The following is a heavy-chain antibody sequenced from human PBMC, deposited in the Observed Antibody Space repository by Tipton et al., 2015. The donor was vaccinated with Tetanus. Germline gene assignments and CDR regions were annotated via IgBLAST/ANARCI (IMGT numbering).Heavy chain of an antibody. CDR1: GYTFTGYY. V-gene: IGHV1-2*02. J-gene: IGHJ6*02. CDR2: IDPNSGGT. D-gene: IGHD3-22*01. CDR3: ARDRGDYIYYGMDV. Sequence: QLVQSGAEVKKPGASVKVSCKASGYTFTGYYMYWVRQAPGQGLEWMGWIDPNSGGTVYAQKFQGRVTMTRDTSISTAYMELRSLRSDGTAVYYCARDRGDYIYYGMDVWGQGTQVTVSS.